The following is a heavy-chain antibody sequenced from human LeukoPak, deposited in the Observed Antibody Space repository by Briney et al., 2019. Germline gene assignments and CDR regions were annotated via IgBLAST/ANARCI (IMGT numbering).Heavy chain of an antibody. CDR3: ARAPERWYSYGSYTYYYMDV. CDR2: IYDSGST. D-gene: IGHD5-18*01. J-gene: IGHJ6*03. Sequence: SETLSLTCTVSGVSISSYYWSWIRQPPGKGLEWIGYIYDSGSTNYNPSLESRVTISVDTSKNRISLKLSSVTAADTTVYYCARAPERWYSYGSYTYYYMDVWGKGTTVTVSS. V-gene: IGHV4-59*01. CDR1: GVSISSYY.